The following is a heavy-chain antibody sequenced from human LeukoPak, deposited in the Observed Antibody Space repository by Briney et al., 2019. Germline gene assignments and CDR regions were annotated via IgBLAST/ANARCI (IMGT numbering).Heavy chain of an antibody. CDR1: GITFSSYG. J-gene: IGHJ4*02. Sequence: PGGSLRLSCAASGITFSSYGMSWVRQAPGKGLEWVSSISSTGGTTYYADSVKGRFTISRDNSKNTLYLQMKSLRAEDTAVYYCAKDLGVVVVVTHFDYWGQGTLVTVSS. D-gene: IGHD2-15*01. CDR2: ISSTGGTT. CDR3: AKDLGVVVVVTHFDY. V-gene: IGHV3-23*01.